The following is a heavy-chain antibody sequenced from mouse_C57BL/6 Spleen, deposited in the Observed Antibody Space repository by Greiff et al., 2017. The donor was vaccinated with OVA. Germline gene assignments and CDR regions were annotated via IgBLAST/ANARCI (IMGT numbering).Heavy chain of an antibody. J-gene: IGHJ3*01. D-gene: IGHD4-1*01. Sequence: EVQGVESGGGLVQPGGSMKLSCAASGFTFSDAWMDWVRQSPEKGLEWVAEIRNKANNHATYYAESVKGRFTISRDDSKSSVYLQMNSLRAEDTGIYYCTGGLGRAWFAYWGQGTLVTVSA. CDR3: TGGLGRAWFAY. V-gene: IGHV6-6*01. CDR2: IRNKANNHAT. CDR1: GFTFSDAW.